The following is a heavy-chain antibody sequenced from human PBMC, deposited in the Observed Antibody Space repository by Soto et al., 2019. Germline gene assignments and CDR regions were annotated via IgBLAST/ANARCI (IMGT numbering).Heavy chain of an antibody. V-gene: IGHV3-30*18. CDR2: ISYDGSNK. CDR1: GFTFSSYG. Sequence: GGSLRLSCAASGFTFSSYGMHWVRQAPGKGLEWVAVISYDGSNKYYADSVKGRFTISRDNSKNTLYLQMNSLRAEDTAVYYCAKEADYGGYYFDYWGQGTLVTVSS. J-gene: IGHJ4*02. CDR3: AKEADYGGYYFDY. D-gene: IGHD4-17*01.